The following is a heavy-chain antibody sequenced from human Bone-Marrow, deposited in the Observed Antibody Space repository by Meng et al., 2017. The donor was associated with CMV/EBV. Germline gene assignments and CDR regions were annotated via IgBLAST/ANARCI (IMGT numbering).Heavy chain of an antibody. CDR2: IYSSGST. CDR3: ARTLYSSSWSHELIYYYYGMDV. CDR1: GGSISTYY. Sequence: ESLKISCTVSGGSISTYYWSWIRQPPGKGLEWIGYIYSSGSTNYNPSLKSRVTISVDTSKNQFSLRLSSVTAADTAVYYCARTLYSSSWSHELIYYYYGMDVWGQGTTVTVSS. J-gene: IGHJ6*02. V-gene: IGHV4-59*01. D-gene: IGHD6-13*01.